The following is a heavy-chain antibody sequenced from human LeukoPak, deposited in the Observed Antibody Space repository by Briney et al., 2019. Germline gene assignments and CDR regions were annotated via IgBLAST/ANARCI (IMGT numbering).Heavy chain of an antibody. CDR2: INHSGST. Sequence: SETLSLTCAVCGGSFSGYYWSWIRQPPGKGLEWIGEINHSGSTNYNPSLKSRVTISVDTSKNQFSLKLSSVTAADTAVYYCARGWGMMAEEAFDIWGQGTMVTVSS. V-gene: IGHV4-34*01. J-gene: IGHJ3*02. CDR3: ARGWGMMAEEAFDI. CDR1: GGSFSGYY. D-gene: IGHD2-8*01.